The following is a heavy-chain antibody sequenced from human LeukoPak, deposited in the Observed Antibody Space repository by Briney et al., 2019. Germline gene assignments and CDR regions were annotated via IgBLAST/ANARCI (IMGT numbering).Heavy chain of an antibody. CDR1: GFTFSSYS. J-gene: IGHJ6*03. CDR2: IYSGGST. CDR3: ASRGCSGGSCYGYYYYYMDV. Sequence: PGGSLRLSCAASGFTFSSYSMNWVRQAPGKGLEWVSVIYSGGSTYYADPVKGRFTISRDNSKNTLYLQMNSLRAEDTAVYYCASRGCSGGSCYGYYYYYMDVWGKGTTVTVSS. V-gene: IGHV3-53*01. D-gene: IGHD2-15*01.